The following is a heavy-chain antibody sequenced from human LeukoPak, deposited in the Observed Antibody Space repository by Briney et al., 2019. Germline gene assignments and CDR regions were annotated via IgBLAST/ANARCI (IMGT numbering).Heavy chain of an antibody. CDR2: IRFDGSSK. D-gene: IGHD5-18*01. Sequence: GGSLRLSCATSGFTLSNFGMHWVRQAPGKGLEWVAFIRFDGSSKYYTDSVKGRCNISRDNSKNTVTLQMNSLRAEDTAVYYCARDDRDTAMVRDYWGQGTLVTVSS. V-gene: IGHV3-30*02. J-gene: IGHJ4*02. CDR3: ARDDRDTAMVRDY. CDR1: GFTLSNFG.